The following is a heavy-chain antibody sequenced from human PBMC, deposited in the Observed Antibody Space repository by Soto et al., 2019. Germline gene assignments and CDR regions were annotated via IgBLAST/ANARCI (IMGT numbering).Heavy chain of an antibody. CDR3: ARGQPYDFWSGYYRNWFDP. Sequence: GESLKISCAASGFTFSSYSMNWVRQAPGKGLEWVSYISSSSSTIYYADSVKGRFTISRDNAKNSLYLQMNSLRAEDTAVYYCARGQPYDFWSGYYRNWFDPWGQGTLVTVSS. D-gene: IGHD3-3*01. V-gene: IGHV3-48*01. J-gene: IGHJ5*02. CDR1: GFTFSSYS. CDR2: ISSSSSTI.